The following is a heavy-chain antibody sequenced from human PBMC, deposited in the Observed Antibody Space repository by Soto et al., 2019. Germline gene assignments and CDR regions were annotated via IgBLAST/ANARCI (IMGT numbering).Heavy chain of an antibody. D-gene: IGHD3-9*01. Sequence: QVQLVESGGGVVQPGRSLRLSCAASGFTFSSYAMHWVRQAPGKGLEWVAVISYDGSNKYYADSVKGRFTISRDNSKNTLYLQMISLRAEDTAVYYCARAKVLTGFDYWGQGTLVTVSS. J-gene: IGHJ4*02. V-gene: IGHV3-30-3*01. CDR2: ISYDGSNK. CDR1: GFTFSSYA. CDR3: ARAKVLTGFDY.